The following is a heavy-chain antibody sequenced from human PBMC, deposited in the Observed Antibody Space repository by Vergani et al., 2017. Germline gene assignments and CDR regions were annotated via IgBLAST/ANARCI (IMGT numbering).Heavy chain of an antibody. Sequence: QVQLQQWGAGVVKPSGTLSLTFAVFGESFSSFYWSWFRQPPGKGLEWIGEINNDGHTNYNPSLESRVTVSRDAAKNQFYLNLMSVTAADTAMYYCAVRPRVNLVGGEIVTKRTFDYWSQGSLVTGSS. CDR3: AVRPRVNLVGGEIVTKRTFDY. V-gene: IGHV4-34*02. J-gene: IGHJ4*02. CDR1: GESFSSFY. CDR2: INNDGHT. D-gene: IGHD3-10*01.